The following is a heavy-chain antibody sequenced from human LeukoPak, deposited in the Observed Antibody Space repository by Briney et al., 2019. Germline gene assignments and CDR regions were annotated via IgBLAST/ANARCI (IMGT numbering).Heavy chain of an antibody. CDR3: ARNYYYASGNNYAFDI. D-gene: IGHD3-10*01. CDR1: EFIFSGYA. Sequence: QPGGSLRLSCAASEFIFSGYAMTWVRQAPGKGLEWVSAISGSGDNTYYADSVKSRFTISRDNSKNTLYLQMNSLRAEDTAVYYCARNYYYASGNNYAFDIWGQGTMVTVSS. J-gene: IGHJ3*02. V-gene: IGHV3-23*01. CDR2: ISGSGDNT.